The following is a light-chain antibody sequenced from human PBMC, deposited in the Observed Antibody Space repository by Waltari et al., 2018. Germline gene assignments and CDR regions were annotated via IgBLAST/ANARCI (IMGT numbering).Light chain of an antibody. Sequence: DIQMTQSPSTLSASVGDTVTITCRASQAVSAWLAWYQQKPGNAPKLLIYKASNLKSGVPSRFSGSGSGTEFTLTINSLQPDDFATYYCQHYNNYSGTFGQGTKVEI. V-gene: IGKV1-5*03. CDR1: QAVSAW. CDR2: KAS. J-gene: IGKJ1*01. CDR3: QHYNNYSGT.